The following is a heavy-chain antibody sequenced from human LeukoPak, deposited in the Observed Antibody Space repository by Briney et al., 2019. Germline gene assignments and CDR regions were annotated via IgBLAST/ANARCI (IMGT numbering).Heavy chain of an antibody. J-gene: IGHJ4*02. V-gene: IGHV3-21*01. CDR3: ARDEAARPPRYYFDY. Sequence: GGSLRLSCAASGFTFSSYSMNWVRQAPGKGLEWVSSISSSSYIYYADSVKGRFTISRDNAKNSLYLQMNSLRAEDTAVYYCARDEAARPPRYYFDYWGQGTLVTVSS. CDR1: GFTFSSYS. CDR2: ISSSSYI. D-gene: IGHD6-6*01.